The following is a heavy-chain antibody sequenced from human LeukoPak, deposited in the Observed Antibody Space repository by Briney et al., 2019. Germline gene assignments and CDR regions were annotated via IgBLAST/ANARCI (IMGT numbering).Heavy chain of an antibody. CDR1: GFTVSSNY. CDR3: ATHSGGY. CDR2: IYSGGST. V-gene: IGHV3-66*01. Sequence: PGGPLRLTCTASGFTVSSNYMTWVRQAPGKGLEWVSVIYSGGSTYYADSVKGRFVLSRDNSKNTLYLQMNSLRAEDTAVYYCATHSGGYWGQGTLVTVSS. D-gene: IGHD3-16*01. J-gene: IGHJ4*02.